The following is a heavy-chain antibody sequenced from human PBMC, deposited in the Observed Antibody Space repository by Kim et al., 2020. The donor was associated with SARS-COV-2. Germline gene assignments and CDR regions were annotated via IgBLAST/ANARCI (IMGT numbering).Heavy chain of an antibody. D-gene: IGHD6-13*01. V-gene: IGHV1-3*01. Sequence: TRASQKCQGRVTVTRDTAASTAYMELSSLRSEETAVYYCARGPMGRAIDYWGQGTLVTVSS. CDR2: T. J-gene: IGHJ4*02. CDR3: ARGPMGRAIDY.